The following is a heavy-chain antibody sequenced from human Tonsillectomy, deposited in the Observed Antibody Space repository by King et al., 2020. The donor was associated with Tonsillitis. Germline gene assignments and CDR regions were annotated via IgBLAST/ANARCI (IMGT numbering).Heavy chain of an antibody. Sequence: QLQESGPGLVKPSETLSLTCSVPGGSINIYYWSWIRQPAGKGLEWIGRIHTSGGTSYNPSVKRRVSMSVDTSKNQLSLKLSYVTAADTAVYYCARYLRTTVTTLGDAFDMWGQGTLVTVSS. CDR2: IHTSGGT. CDR1: GGSINIYY. J-gene: IGHJ3*02. D-gene: IGHD4-17*01. V-gene: IGHV4-4*07. CDR3: ARYLRTTVTTLGDAFDM.